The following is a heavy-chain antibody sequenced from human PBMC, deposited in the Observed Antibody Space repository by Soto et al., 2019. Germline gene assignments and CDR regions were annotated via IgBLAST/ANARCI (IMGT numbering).Heavy chain of an antibody. CDR3: ARDRYSGSYYGWFDP. J-gene: IGHJ5*02. Sequence: ASVKVSCKASGYTFTGYYMHWVRQSPVQGLEWMGWINPNSGGTNYAQKFQGRVTMTRDTSISTAYMELSRLRSDDTAVYYCARDRYSGSYYGWFDPWGQGTLVTVSS. D-gene: IGHD1-26*01. V-gene: IGHV1-2*02. CDR2: INPNSGGT. CDR1: GYTFTGYY.